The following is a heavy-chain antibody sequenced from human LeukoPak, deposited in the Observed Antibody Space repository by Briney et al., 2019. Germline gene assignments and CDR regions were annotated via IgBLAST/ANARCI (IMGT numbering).Heavy chain of an antibody. J-gene: IGHJ4*02. CDR1: VGSISNYY. D-gene: IGHD4-17*01. CDR3: ARDANPSGDYVYHY. Sequence: PSETLSLTCTVSVGSISNYYWSWIRQPPGKGLEWIGYIYYSGSTNYNPSLKSRVTISVDTSKNLFSLNLSSVTAADTAVYYCARDANPSGDYVYHYWGQGALVTVSS. CDR2: IYYSGST. V-gene: IGHV4-59*01.